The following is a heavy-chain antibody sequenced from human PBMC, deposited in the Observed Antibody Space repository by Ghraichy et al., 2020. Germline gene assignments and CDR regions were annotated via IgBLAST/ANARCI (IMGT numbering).Heavy chain of an antibody. CDR2: ISSTSSYI. V-gene: IGHV3-21*01. Sequence: GGSLRLSCAASGFPFTSYSMNWVRQAPGKGLEWVASISSTSSYIYYGDSLKGRFTIARDNARNTLLLHMSSLRADDTALYYCARGPDIVAVPTSPDAFDVWGQGTTVTVSS. J-gene: IGHJ3*01. D-gene: IGHD2-2*01. CDR1: GFPFTSYS. CDR3: ARGPDIVAVPTSPDAFDV.